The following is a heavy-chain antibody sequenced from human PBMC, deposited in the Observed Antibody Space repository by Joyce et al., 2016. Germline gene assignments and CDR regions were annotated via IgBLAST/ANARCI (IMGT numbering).Heavy chain of an antibody. CDR2: VNQERSEK. J-gene: IGHJ6*02. D-gene: IGHD5-18*01. CDR3: AREARMQLTYYYFGLDV. V-gene: IGHV3-7*01. CDR1: GFMLSSYW. Sequence: EVQLVESGGRLVQPGGSLSLSCAASGFMLSSYWMIWVRQAPGKGLEWVTKVNQERSEKNYVDSVKGRFTITGDNAKKSMYLQMNSLRAEDTAVYYCAREARMQLTYYYFGLDVWGQGTTVVVSS.